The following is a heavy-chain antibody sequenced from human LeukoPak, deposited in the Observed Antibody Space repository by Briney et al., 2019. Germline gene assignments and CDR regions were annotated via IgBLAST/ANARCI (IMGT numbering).Heavy chain of an antibody. V-gene: IGHV3-23*01. J-gene: IGHJ4*02. CDR3: AKDRSSSTSCSNY. D-gene: IGHD2-2*01. Sequence: PGGSLRLSCAASGFTFSTYWMHWVRRAPGKGLEWVSAVTGSSSNTYYADSVKGRFTISRDNSKNMLYLEMNNLRVEDTAIYYCAKDRSSSTSCSNYWGRGTLVTVSS. CDR2: VTGSSSNT. CDR1: GFTFSTYW.